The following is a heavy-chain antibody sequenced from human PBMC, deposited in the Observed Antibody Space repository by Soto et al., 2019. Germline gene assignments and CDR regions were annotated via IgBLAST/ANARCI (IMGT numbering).Heavy chain of an antibody. CDR3: AKDTASSLGYDSSGYYDY. J-gene: IGHJ4*02. Sequence: QVQLVESGGGVVQPGRSLRLSCAASGFTFSSYGMHWVRQAPGKGLEWVAVISYDGSNKYYADSVKGRFTISRDNSKNTLYLQMNSLRAEDTAVYYCAKDTASSLGYDSSGYYDYWGQGILVTVSS. CDR1: GFTFSSYG. D-gene: IGHD3-22*01. V-gene: IGHV3-30*18. CDR2: ISYDGSNK.